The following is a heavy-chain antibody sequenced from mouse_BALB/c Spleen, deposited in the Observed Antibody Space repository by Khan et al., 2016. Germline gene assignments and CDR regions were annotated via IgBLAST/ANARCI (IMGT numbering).Heavy chain of an antibody. D-gene: IGHD2-2*01. CDR1: GFSIIAYG. Sequence: QVQLKQSGPGLVAPSQSLSITCTVSGFSIIAYGVNWVRQPPGKGLEWLGMIWGDGSTDYNSALKSRLNITKDNFRSQVFLKMNSLRTDDTAQYSCGRDGWGYYAMDYWGQGTPVTVSS. CDR2: IWGDGST. V-gene: IGHV2-6-7*01. CDR3: GRDGWGYYAMDY. J-gene: IGHJ4*01.